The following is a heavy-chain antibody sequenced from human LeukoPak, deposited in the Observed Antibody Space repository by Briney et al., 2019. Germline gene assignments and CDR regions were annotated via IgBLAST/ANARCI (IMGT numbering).Heavy chain of an antibody. CDR3: ARAWELDY. CDR2: IYSGGST. V-gene: IGHV3-66*01. Sequence: PGGSLRLSCAASGFTFDDYAMHWVRQAPGKGLEWVSVIYSGGSTYYADSVKGRFTISRDNSKNTLYLQMNSLRAEDTAVYYCARAWELDYWGQGTLVTVSS. D-gene: IGHD1-26*01. CDR1: GFTFDDYA. J-gene: IGHJ4*02.